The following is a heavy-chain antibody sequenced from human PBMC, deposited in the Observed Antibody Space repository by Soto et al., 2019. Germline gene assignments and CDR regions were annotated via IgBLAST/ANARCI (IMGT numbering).Heavy chain of an antibody. CDR2: IYPGDSDT. CDR1: GYSFTSYW. Sequence: PGESLKISCKGSGYSFTSYWIGWVRQMPGKGLEWMGIIYPGDSDTRYSPSFQGQVTISADKSISTAYLQWSSLKASDTAMYYCARNTLAGEYYYYGMDVWGQGTTVTVSS. CDR3: ARNTLAGEYYYYGMDV. V-gene: IGHV5-51*01. J-gene: IGHJ6*02. D-gene: IGHD6-19*01.